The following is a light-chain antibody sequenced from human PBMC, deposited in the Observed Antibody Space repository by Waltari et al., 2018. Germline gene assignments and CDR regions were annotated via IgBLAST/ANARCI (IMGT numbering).Light chain of an antibody. J-gene: IGKJ4*01. V-gene: IGKV1-39*01. CDR1: QTINQY. CDR2: VIS. Sequence: DIQMTQSPSSLSASVGDRVTITYRASQTINQYLNWYQKKPGRAPKVLISVISYLHTGVPSRFSGSGSGTDFTLTISSLQPEDFATYYCQQSDSLPLTFGGGTKVEIK. CDR3: QQSDSLPLT.